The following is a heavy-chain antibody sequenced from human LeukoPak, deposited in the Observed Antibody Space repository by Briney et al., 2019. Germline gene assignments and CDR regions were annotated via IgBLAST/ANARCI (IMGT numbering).Heavy chain of an antibody. D-gene: IGHD5-18*01. CDR1: GLTVTSNY. J-gene: IGHJ4*02. CDR3: ARGVFGYSYGYDY. Sequence: GESLRLSCAASGLTVTSNYISWVRQAPGKGLEWVSVIYSGGSTYYADSVKGRFTISRDNSKNTLFLQLNSLRAEDTAVYYCARGVFGYSYGYDYWGQGTLVTVSS. V-gene: IGHV3-66*01. CDR2: IYSGGST.